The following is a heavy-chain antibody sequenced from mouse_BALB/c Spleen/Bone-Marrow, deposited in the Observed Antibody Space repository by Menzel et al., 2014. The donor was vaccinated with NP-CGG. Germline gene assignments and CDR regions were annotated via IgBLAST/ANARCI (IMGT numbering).Heavy chain of an antibody. Sequence: LQQSGSELVRPGASVKLSCKASGYTFTSYWMHWVKQRHGQGLEWIGNIYPGSGSTNYDEKFKSKGTLTVDTSSITAYMHLSSLTSEDSSFYYCTSVFAYLGQGTLITVSA. CDR3: TSVFAY. V-gene: IGHV1S22*01. CDR1: GYTFTSYW. J-gene: IGHJ3*01. CDR2: IYPGSGST.